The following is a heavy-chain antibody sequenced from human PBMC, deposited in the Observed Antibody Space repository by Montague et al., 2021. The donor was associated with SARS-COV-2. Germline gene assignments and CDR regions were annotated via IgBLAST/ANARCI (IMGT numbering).Heavy chain of an antibody. CDR3: AREGLHNWFDP. V-gene: IGHV4-59*01. CDR1: NGSINSYY. CDR2: IYYGGST. J-gene: IGHJ5*02. Sequence: SETLSLTCTVSNGSINSYYWSWVRQPPGKRLEWIGYIYYGGSTNYNPSLESRVTMSIDTSKNQFSLKLRSVTAADTAVYFCAREGLHNWFDPWGQGTLVIVSS.